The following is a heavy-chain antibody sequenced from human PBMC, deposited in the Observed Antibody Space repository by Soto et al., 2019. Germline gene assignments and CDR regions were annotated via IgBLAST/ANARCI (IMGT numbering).Heavy chain of an antibody. CDR2: IIPTFGTA. D-gene: IGHD5-18*01. Sequence: SVKVSCKASGGTFSSYAISWVRQAPGQGLEWMGGIIPTFGTANYAQKFQGRVTITAGKSTSTAYMELSSLRSEDTAVYYCASTPTIQLWTPFDYWGQGTLVTVSS. CDR3: ASTPTIQLWTPFDY. CDR1: GGTFSSYA. V-gene: IGHV1-69*06. J-gene: IGHJ4*02.